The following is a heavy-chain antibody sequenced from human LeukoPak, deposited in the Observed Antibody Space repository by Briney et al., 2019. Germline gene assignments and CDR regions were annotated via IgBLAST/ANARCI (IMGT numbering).Heavy chain of an antibody. Sequence: PGGSLRLSCAASGFIFSNYAMHWVRQAPGKGLEWVAGISYDGGHKYYADSVKGRFTISRDTSKNTLYLQMNSLRAEDTAVYYCARKSSAVAGPFDYWGQGTLVTVSS. V-gene: IGHV3-30*04. D-gene: IGHD6-19*01. CDR3: ARKSSAVAGPFDY. CDR2: ISYDGGHK. CDR1: GFIFSNYA. J-gene: IGHJ4*02.